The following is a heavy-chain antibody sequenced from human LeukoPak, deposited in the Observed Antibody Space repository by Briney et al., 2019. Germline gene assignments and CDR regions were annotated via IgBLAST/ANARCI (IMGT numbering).Heavy chain of an antibody. CDR1: GGSFSGYY. D-gene: IGHD6-13*01. V-gene: IGHV4-34*01. CDR2: IYYSGST. Sequence: SETLSLTCAVYGGSFSGYYWSWIRQPPGKGLEWIGSIYYSGSTYYNPSLKSRVTISVDTSKNQLSLKLSSVTAADTAVYYCARTAAGSPYYFDYWGQGTLVTVSS. J-gene: IGHJ4*02. CDR3: ARTAAGSPYYFDY.